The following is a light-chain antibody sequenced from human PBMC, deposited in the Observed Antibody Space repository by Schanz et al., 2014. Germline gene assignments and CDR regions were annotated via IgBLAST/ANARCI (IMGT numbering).Light chain of an antibody. CDR2: GAS. CDR1: QSVSSD. Sequence: EIVMTQSPATLSVSPGERATLSCRASQSVSSDLAWYQQKPGQAPRLLIYGASTRATGIPARFSGSGSGTEFTLTISSLEPEDFAVYYCQRRNNWPPAVTFGQGTKVEI. J-gene: IGKJ1*01. V-gene: IGKV3-15*01. CDR3: QRRNNWPPAVT.